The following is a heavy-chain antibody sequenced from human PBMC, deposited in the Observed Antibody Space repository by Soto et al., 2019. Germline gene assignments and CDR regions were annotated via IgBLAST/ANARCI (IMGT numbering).Heavy chain of an antibody. Sequence: ASVKVSCKASGYTFTSYDINWVRQATGQGLEWMGWMNPNSGDTGYAQKFQGRVTMTRNTSISTAYMELSSLRSEDTAVYYCARGSGYYDFWSGYFNWFDPWGQGTLVTVSS. CDR1: GYTFTSYD. J-gene: IGHJ5*02. CDR2: MNPNSGDT. CDR3: ARGSGYYDFWSGYFNWFDP. D-gene: IGHD3-3*01. V-gene: IGHV1-8*01.